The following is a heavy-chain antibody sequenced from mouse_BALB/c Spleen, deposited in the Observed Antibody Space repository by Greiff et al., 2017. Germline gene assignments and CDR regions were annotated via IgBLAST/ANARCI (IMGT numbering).Heavy chain of an antibody. Sequence: VQLQQSGAELVRPGVSVKISCKGSGYTFTDYAMHWVKQSHAKSLEWIGVISTYYGDASYNQKFKGKATMTVDKSSSTAYMELARLTSEDSAIYYCARGYGSSSWFAYWGQGTLVTVSA. V-gene: IGHV1S137*01. J-gene: IGHJ3*01. CDR1: GYTFTDYA. D-gene: IGHD1-1*01. CDR2: ISTYYGDA. CDR3: ARGYGSSSWFAY.